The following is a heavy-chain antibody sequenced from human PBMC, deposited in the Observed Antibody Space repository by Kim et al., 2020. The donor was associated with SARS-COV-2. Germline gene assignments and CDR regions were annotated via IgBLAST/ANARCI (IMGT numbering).Heavy chain of an antibody. CDR3: ARGVWGQWLVQVY. D-gene: IGHD6-19*01. J-gene: IGHJ4*02. V-gene: IGHV3-33*01. Sequence: YADSVKGRFTISRDNSKNTLYLQMNSLRAEDTAVYYCARGVWGQWLVQVYWGQGTLVTVSS.